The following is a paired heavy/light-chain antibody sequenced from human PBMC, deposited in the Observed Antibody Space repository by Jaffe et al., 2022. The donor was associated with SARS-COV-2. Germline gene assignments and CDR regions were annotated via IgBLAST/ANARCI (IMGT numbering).Heavy chain of an antibody. CDR3: ARDVGLYYYDSSNRGAFDI. Sequence: QVQLVQSGAEVKKPGSSVKVSCKASGGTFSSYTISWVRQAPGQGLEWMGRIIPILGIANYAQKFQGRVTITADKSTSTAYMELSSLRSEDTAVYYCARDVGLYYYDSSNRGAFDIWGQGTMVTVSS. J-gene: IGHJ3*02. D-gene: IGHD3-22*01. CDR2: IIPILGIA. V-gene: IGHV1-69*08. CDR1: GGTFSSYT.
Light chain of an antibody. V-gene: IGKV1-33*01. CDR1: QDISNY. J-gene: IGKJ2*01. CDR2: DAS. Sequence: DIQMTQSPSSLSASVGDRVTITCQASQDISNYLNWYQQKPGKAPKLLIYDASNLETGVPSRFSGSGSGTDFTFTISSLQPEDIATYYCQQYDNLSYTFGQGTKLEIK. CDR3: QQYDNLSYT.